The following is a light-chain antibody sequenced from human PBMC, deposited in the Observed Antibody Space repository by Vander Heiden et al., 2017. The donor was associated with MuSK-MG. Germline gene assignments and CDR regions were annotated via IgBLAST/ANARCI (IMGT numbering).Light chain of an antibody. Sequence: SSDLTQDPSVSVALGQTVRITCRGDTLGNNYAAWFQQRPGQAPLLVIYGKNKRPSGISDRFSGSNSGNTATLTITGAQAEDEADYYCNSRDATGDRWVFGGGTRLTVL. J-gene: IGLJ3*02. V-gene: IGLV3-19*01. CDR3: NSRDATGDRWV. CDR1: TLGNNY. CDR2: GKN.